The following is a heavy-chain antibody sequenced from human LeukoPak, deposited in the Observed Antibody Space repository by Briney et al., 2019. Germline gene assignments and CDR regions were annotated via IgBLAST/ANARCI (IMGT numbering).Heavy chain of an antibody. CDR3: ARLVPVVPAAYDY. D-gene: IGHD2-2*01. CDR1: GYTFTGYY. CDR2: INPNSGGT. Sequence: ASVKVSCKASGYTFTGYYMHWVRQAPGQGLEWMGWINPNSGGTSYAQKFQGRVTMTRDTSISTAYMELSRLRSDDTAVYYCARLVPVVPAAYDYWGQGTLVTVSS. V-gene: IGHV1-2*02. J-gene: IGHJ4*02.